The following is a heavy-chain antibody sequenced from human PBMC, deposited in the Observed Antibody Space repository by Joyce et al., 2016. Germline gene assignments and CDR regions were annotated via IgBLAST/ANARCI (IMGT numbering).Heavy chain of an antibody. V-gene: IGHV3-30-3*01. CDR1: GFSFSNYA. CDR2: ISDDGSNK. J-gene: IGHJ4*02. Sequence: QVQLVESGGGVVQPGRCLRFYCEASGFSFSNYAVHWVRQVAGKGLDWVAVISDDGSNKYYANSVRGRFTISRDNSKNTLYLQMNSLRPEDTAVYYCHSEIASIDFDYWGQGTLVTVSS. CDR3: HSEIASIDFDY. D-gene: IGHD5-24*01.